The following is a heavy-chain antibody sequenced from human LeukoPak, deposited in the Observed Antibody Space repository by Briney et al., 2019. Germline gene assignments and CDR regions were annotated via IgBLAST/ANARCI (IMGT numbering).Heavy chain of an antibody. CDR2: IYTGGST. Sequence: GGSLRLSCAASGFTVSSNYMSWVRQAPGKGLEWVSIIYTGGSTYYADSVKGRFTISRDNSKNTLYLQMNSLRAEDTAVYYCARGPGTYYVTDYWGQGTLVTVSS. CDR1: GFTVSSNY. D-gene: IGHD1-26*01. CDR3: ARGPGTYYVTDY. J-gene: IGHJ4*02. V-gene: IGHV3-53*01.